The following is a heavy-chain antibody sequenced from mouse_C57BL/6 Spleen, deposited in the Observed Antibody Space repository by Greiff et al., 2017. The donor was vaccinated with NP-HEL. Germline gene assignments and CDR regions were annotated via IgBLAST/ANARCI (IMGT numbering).Heavy chain of an antibody. V-gene: IGHV1-50*01. CDR1: GYTFTSYW. CDR2: IDPSDSYT. J-gene: IGHJ4*01. Sequence: QVQLQQPGAELVKPGASVKLSCKASGYTFTSYWMQWVKQRPGQGLELIGEIDPSDSYTNYNQKFKGKATLTVDTSSSTAYMQLSSLTSEDSAVYYCARRELTNYYAMDYWGQGTSVTVSS. CDR3: ARRELTNYYAMDY.